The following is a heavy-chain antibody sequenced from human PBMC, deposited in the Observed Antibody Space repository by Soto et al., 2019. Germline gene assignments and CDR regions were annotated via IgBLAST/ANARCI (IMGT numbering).Heavy chain of an antibody. CDR3: ARDVSPGSSGLYFDAFDM. J-gene: IGHJ3*02. CDR1: EFAFSSYW. D-gene: IGHD6-25*01. V-gene: IGHV3-7*05. Sequence: EVQLVESGGGLVQPGGSLTLSCAASEFAFSSYWMTWVRQAPGKGLEWVANIRKDGSQRSYLDSVRGRFTISRDNSKNSLYLQMNSLRAEDTALYFCARDVSPGSSGLYFDAFDMWGQGTMVTVSP. CDR2: IRKDGSQR.